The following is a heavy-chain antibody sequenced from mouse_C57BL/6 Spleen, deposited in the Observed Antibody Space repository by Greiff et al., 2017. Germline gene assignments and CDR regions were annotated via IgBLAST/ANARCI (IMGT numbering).Heavy chain of an antibody. D-gene: IGHD2-5*01. CDR2: IDPETGGT. CDR3: TRRTYYSNYGRGAMDY. CDR1: GYTFTDYE. J-gene: IGHJ4*01. V-gene: IGHV1-15*01. Sequence: VQLQQSGAELVRPGASVTLSCKASGYTFTDYEMHWVKQTPVHGLEWIGAIDPETGGTAYNQKFKGKAILTADKSSSTAYMELRSLTSEDSAVYYCTRRTYYSNYGRGAMDYWGQGTSVTVSS.